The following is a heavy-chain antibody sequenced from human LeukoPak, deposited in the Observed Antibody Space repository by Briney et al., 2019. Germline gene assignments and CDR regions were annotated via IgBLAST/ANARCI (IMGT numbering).Heavy chain of an antibody. V-gene: IGHV3-21*01. D-gene: IGHD6-13*01. CDR3: ARAGDGSSSWLDY. CDR2: ISSSSSYI. Sequence: GGSLRLSCAASGFTFSSYGMSWVRQAPGKGLEWVSSISSSSSYIYYADSVKGRFTISRDNAKNSLYLQMNSLRAEDTAVYYCARAGDGSSSWLDYWGQGTLVTVSS. J-gene: IGHJ4*02. CDR1: GFTFSSYG.